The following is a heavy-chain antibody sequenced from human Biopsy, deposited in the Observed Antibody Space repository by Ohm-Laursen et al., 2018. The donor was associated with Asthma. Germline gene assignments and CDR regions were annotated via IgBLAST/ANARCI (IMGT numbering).Heavy chain of an antibody. V-gene: IGHV1-18*01. CDR3: ARAVDYSHYYGIDV. D-gene: IGHD3-10*01. CDR2: ISVYNGNT. CDR1: GYTFNSAG. Sequence: ASVKVSCQTSGYTFNSAGISWARQAPGQGLEWMGWISVYNGNTKVAQKLQDRATMITDTSTSTAYMELRSLRSDDTAVYFCARAVDYSHYYGIDVWGQGTTVTVS. J-gene: IGHJ6*02.